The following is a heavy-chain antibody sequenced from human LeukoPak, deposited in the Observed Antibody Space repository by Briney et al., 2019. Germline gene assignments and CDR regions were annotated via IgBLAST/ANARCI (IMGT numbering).Heavy chain of an antibody. V-gene: IGHV4-39*01. D-gene: IGHD3-3*01. Sequence: PSETLSLTCTVSGDSVSSSLSYWGWIRQPPGKGLEGIGSVFYTGRTDYNPSLKTRFTISVDPSKNQFSLNLTSVTAADTAVYYCARVNTRFTILDWGQGTLVSVSS. CDR1: GDSVSSSLSY. J-gene: IGHJ4*02. CDR2: VFYTGRT. CDR3: ARVNTRFTILD.